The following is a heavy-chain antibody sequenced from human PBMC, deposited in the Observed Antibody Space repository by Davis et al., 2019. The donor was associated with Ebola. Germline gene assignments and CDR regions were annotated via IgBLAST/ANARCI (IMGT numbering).Heavy chain of an antibody. CDR3: ARAPEDYDSSGYYYVGVDY. D-gene: IGHD3-22*01. CDR2: INPHNGNT. V-gene: IGHV1-18*04. J-gene: IGHJ4*02. Sequence: ASVKVSCKASGYTFTSYGITWVRQAPGQGLEWMGWINPHNGNTNYAQNVQGRVTMTTDTSTSTAYMEVGILRSDDTAVYYCARAPEDYDSSGYYYVGVDYWGQGTLVTVSS. CDR1: GYTFTSYG.